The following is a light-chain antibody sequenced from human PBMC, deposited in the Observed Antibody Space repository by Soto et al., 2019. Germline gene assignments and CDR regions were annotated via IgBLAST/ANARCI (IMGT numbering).Light chain of an antibody. Sequence: DNQMTLTPSTLSASVGDRLTITCRASQSISNWVAWYQQKVGRAPKLLLYDASTLETGVPSGFSGSGSGTYFTLTISSLQPDDFATYYCQQYKIYSQTFGQGTKVDIK. V-gene: IGKV1-5*01. CDR3: QQYKIYSQT. CDR2: DAS. CDR1: QSISNW. J-gene: IGKJ1*01.